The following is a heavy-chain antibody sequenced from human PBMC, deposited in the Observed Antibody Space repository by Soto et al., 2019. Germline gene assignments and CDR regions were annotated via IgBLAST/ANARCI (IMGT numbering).Heavy chain of an antibody. CDR1: GFTFSSYA. CDR2: ISGSGGST. J-gene: IGHJ6*02. V-gene: IGHV3-23*01. D-gene: IGHD1-26*01. CDR3: VTDSGSYHRWYYYYGMDV. Sequence: PGGSLRLSCAASGFTFSSYAMSWVRQAPGKGLEWVSAISGSGGSTYYADSVKGRFTISRDNSKNTLYLQMNSLRAEDTAVYYCVTDSGSYHRWYYYYGMDVWGQGTTVTVSS.